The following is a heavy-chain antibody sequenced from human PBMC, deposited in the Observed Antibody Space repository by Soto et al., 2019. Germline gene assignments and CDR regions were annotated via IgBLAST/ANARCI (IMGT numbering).Heavy chain of an antibody. CDR1: GYTSSNYA. CDR2: INTGSGYT. CDR3: ATDRVYTRGSDADY. Sequence: QVHLVQSGAEVKKPGSSVRVSCKTSGYTSSNYAISWVRQAPGQGLEWMGWINTGSGYTNYAHDRVTMTKDASTYTAYLAVTSLRSDDTAIYYCATDRVYTRGSDADYWGQGTLVTVSS. D-gene: IGHD5-12*01. J-gene: IGHJ4*02. V-gene: IGHV1-18*01.